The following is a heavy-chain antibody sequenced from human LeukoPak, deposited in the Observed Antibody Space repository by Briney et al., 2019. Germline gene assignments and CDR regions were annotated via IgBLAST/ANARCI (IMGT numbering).Heavy chain of an antibody. V-gene: IGHV3-33*01. J-gene: IGHJ3*02. D-gene: IGHD2-15*01. Sequence: HPGGSLRLSCAASGFTFSSYGMYWVRQAPGKGLEWVAVILYDGRNKYYADSVKGRFTISRDNSKNTLYLQMNSLRAEDTAVYYCARDECSGGGCYSSGFDAFDIWGQGTMVTVSS. CDR1: GFTFSSYG. CDR2: ILYDGRNK. CDR3: ARDECSGGGCYSSGFDAFDI.